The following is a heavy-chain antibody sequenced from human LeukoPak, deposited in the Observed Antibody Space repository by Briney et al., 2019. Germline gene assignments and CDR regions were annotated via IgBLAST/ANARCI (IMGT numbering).Heavy chain of an antibody. J-gene: IGHJ6*03. CDR3: ARNIATRRGIYYYYYMDV. Sequence: GESLKISCKGSGYTFTSYWIGWVRPLPGKGLEWMGIIYPGDSDTRYSPSFQGQVTISADKSISTAYLQWSSLKASDTAMYYCARNIATRRGIYYYYYMDVWGKGTTVTVSS. D-gene: IGHD6-6*01. CDR2: IYPGDSDT. CDR1: GYTFTSYW. V-gene: IGHV5-51*01.